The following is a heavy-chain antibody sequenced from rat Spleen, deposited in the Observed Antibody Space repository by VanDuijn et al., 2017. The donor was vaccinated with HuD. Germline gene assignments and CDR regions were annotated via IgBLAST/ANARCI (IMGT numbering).Heavy chain of an antibody. J-gene: IGHJ2*01. CDR2: ISNTGDT. V-gene: IGHV5-46*01. CDR3: ARRYDFDY. CDR1: GFTFSSFP. D-gene: IGHD1-11*01. Sequence: EVQLVESGGGLVQPGRSLKLSCAASGFTFSSFPMAWVRQAPTKGLEWVASISNTGDTFYPDSVKGRFSISRDDAKSTIYLYMNSLRSEDTATYYCARRYDFDYWGQGVMVTVSS.